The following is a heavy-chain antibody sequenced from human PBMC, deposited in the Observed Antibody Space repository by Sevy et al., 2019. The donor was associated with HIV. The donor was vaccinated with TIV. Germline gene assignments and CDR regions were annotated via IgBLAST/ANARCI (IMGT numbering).Heavy chain of an antibody. V-gene: IGHV4-59*01. CDR2: LYHSGVT. CDR3: ARAPTAPNGMDV. D-gene: IGHD1-1*01. CDR1: GDSIDSNY. Sequence: SETLSLTCTVSGDSIDSNYWTWIRQPPGKGLEWIGYLYHSGVTNYNPSLKSRVTISVDTSKNQFSLKLRSVTAADTAVYYCARAPTAPNGMDVWGQGTTVTVSS. J-gene: IGHJ6*02.